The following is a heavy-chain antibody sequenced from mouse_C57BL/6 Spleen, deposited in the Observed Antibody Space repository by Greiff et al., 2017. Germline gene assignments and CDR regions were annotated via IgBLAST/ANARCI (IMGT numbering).Heavy chain of an antibody. V-gene: IGHV1-53*01. Sequence: VQPQQPGTELVKPGASVKLSCKASGYTFTSYWMHWVKQRPGQGLEWIGNINPSNGGTNYNEKFKSKATLTVDKSSSTAYMQLSSLTSEDSAVYYCASNWDVSFYAMDYWGQGTSVTVSS. CDR3: ASNWDVSFYAMDY. J-gene: IGHJ4*01. CDR1: GYTFTSYW. D-gene: IGHD4-1*02. CDR2: INPSNGGT.